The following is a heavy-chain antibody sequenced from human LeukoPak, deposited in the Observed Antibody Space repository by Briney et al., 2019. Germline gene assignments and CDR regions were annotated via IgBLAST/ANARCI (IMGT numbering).Heavy chain of an antibody. CDR2: ISAYNGNT. D-gene: IGHD6-13*01. V-gene: IGHV1-18*01. Sequence: ASVKVSCKASGYTFTSYGISWVRQAPGQGLEWMGWISAYNGNTNYAQKLQGRVTMATDTSTSTAYMELRSLRSDDTAVYYCARGAYSSSWYIYYMDVWGKGTTVTVSS. J-gene: IGHJ6*03. CDR3: ARGAYSSSWYIYYMDV. CDR1: GYTFTSYG.